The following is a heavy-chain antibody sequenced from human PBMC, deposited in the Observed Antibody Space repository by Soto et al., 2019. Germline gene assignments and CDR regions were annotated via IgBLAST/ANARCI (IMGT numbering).Heavy chain of an antibody. J-gene: IGHJ6*02. D-gene: IGHD6-19*01. CDR3: ARAPYSSGRCYYYGMDV. CDR2: ISSSSSYI. Sequence: KPGGSLRLSCAASGFTFSSYSMNWVRQAPGKGLEWVSSISSSSSYIYYADSVKGRFTISRDNAKNSLYLQMNSLRAEDTAVYYCARAPYSSGRCYYYGMDVWGQGTTVTVSS. CDR1: GFTFSSYS. V-gene: IGHV3-21*01.